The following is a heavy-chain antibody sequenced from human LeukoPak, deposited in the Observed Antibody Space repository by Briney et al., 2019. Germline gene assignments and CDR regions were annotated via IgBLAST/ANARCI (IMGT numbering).Heavy chain of an antibody. CDR3: ARDFAVTTQKYYYYYGMDV. CDR1: GYTFTNYG. Sequence: ASVKVSCKASGYTFTNYGISWVRQAPGQGLEWMGWINSNNGNTNYEQKFQGRVTMTTDTSTSTAYMELRSLRSDDTAVYYCARDFAVTTQKYYYYYGMDVWGQGTTVTVSS. V-gene: IGHV1-18*01. J-gene: IGHJ6*02. D-gene: IGHD4-11*01. CDR2: INSNNGNT.